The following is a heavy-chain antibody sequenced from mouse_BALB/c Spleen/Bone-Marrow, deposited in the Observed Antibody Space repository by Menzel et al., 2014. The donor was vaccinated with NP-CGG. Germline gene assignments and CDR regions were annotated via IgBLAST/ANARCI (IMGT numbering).Heavy chain of an antibody. CDR3: ARSSRYLACFAY. CDR1: GYTFIDYN. V-gene: IGHV1-18*01. CDR2: INPNYENT. D-gene: IGHD1-1*01. J-gene: IGHJ3*01. Sequence: EVQRVESGVEVVKPGASVKISCKASGYTFIDYNMDWVKQSHGKSLEWIGDINPNYENTSHNQKFKGKATLTVDKSSSTAYMELRSLTSEDTAVYYCARSSRYLACFAYWGQGTLVTVSA.